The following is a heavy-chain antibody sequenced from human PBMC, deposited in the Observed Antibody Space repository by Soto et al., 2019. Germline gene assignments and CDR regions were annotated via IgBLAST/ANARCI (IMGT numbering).Heavy chain of an antibody. CDR3: VKDGGGVRYNYNIRGDS. CDR1: GIDLENYG. D-gene: IGHD5-18*01. V-gene: IGHV3-30*18. J-gene: IGHJ4*02. Sequence: QVQLVESGVGVVHPGRSLRLSCVASGIDLENYGIHWVREAPGEGLEWVAVISSDGTTKSYIDSVRGRFTISRDNSRSTVFLQMNSLRREDTAMYYCVKDGGGVRYNYNIRGDSWGQGTQVTVSS. CDR2: ISSDGTTK.